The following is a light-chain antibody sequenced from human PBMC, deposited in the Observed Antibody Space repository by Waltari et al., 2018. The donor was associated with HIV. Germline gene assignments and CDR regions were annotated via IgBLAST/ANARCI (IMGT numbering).Light chain of an antibody. CDR1: SRDIGAFDF. J-gene: IGLJ3*02. CDR3: SSYGDSLRVL. V-gene: IGLV2-8*01. CDR2: EVT. Sequence: QSALTQPPSASGSLGHPVTISCPGPSRDIGAFDFVSWFQQHPQDPPNLLLYEVTRRPSTVSDRFSGSRAGNTAFLTVAGLQPDDEATYFCSSYGDSLRVLFGGGTNVTVL.